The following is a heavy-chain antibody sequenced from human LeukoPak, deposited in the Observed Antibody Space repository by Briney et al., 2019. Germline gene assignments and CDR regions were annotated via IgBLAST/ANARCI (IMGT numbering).Heavy chain of an antibody. Sequence: GGSLRLSCAASGFTLSDYSMNWVRQAPETGLEWVSSISSSGTYTYYADSVKGRFTISRDNAKNSLYLQMNSLRAGDTAVYYCARGGVVLNDAFDIWGQGTMVTVSS. D-gene: IGHD3-22*01. CDR1: GFTLSDYS. CDR2: ISSSGTYT. J-gene: IGHJ3*02. CDR3: ARGGVVLNDAFDI. V-gene: IGHV3-21*01.